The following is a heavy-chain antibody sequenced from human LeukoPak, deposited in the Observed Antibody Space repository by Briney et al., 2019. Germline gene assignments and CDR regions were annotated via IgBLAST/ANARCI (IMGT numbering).Heavy chain of an antibody. J-gene: IGHJ6*03. D-gene: IGHD3-3*01. CDR1: DGSISSYT. CDR3: ARNYPEWSHLRYFHYYYMDL. Sequence: PSETLSLTCTVPDGSISSYTWTWIRQPAGKGLEWIGRIYSSGTTIYNPSLKSRVTMSVDTSKNQFSLNLSSVTAADTAIYYCARNYPEWSHLRYFHYYYMDLWSKGTTVTVS. CDR2: IYSSGTT. V-gene: IGHV4-4*07.